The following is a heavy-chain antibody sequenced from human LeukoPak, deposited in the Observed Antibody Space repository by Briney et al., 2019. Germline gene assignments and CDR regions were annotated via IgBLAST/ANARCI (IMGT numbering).Heavy chain of an antibody. CDR3: ARAGYYYDSSGYFDY. J-gene: IGHJ4*02. D-gene: IGHD3-22*01. CDR1: CVSISSYY. V-gene: IGHV4-4*07. CDR2: LYTSGST. Sequence: SETLSLTCTVSCVSISSYYWSWLRQPAGRGLEWIGRLYTSGSTNYNPSLKSRVTMSVDTSKNQFSLKLRSVTAADTAVYYCARAGYYYDSSGYFDYWGQGTLVTVSS.